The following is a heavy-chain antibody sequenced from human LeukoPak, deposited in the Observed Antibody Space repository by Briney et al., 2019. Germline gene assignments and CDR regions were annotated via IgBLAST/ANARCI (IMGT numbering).Heavy chain of an antibody. V-gene: IGHV4-59*01. CDR2: IYYSGST. J-gene: IGHJ4*02. CDR1: GGSISSYY. CDR3: ARGFRGFDYYFDY. D-gene: IGHD3-10*01. Sequence: PSETLSLTCTVSGGSISSYYWSWIRQPPGKGLEWIGYIYYSGSTNYNPSPKSRVTISVDTSKNQFSLKLSSVTAADTAVYYCARGFRGFDYYFDYWGQGTLVTVSS.